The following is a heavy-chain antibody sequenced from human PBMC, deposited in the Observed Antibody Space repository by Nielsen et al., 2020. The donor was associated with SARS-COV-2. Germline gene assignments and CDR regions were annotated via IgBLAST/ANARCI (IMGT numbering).Heavy chain of an antibody. CDR1: GYTFTSYG. CDR3: ARTAAVVAATHHSFDI. Sequence: ASVKVSCKASGYTFTSYGISWVRQAPGQGLEWMGWISAYNGNTNYAQKLQGRVTMTTDTSTSTAYMELRSLRSDDMAVYYCARTAAVVAATHHSFDIWGQGTMVTVSS. J-gene: IGHJ3*02. D-gene: IGHD2-15*01. V-gene: IGHV1-18*03. CDR2: ISAYNGNT.